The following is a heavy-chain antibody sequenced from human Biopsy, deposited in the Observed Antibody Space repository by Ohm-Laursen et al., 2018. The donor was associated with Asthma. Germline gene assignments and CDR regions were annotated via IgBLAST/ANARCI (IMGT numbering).Heavy chain of an antibody. CDR3: ARTTYGDDGFDP. Sequence: TLSLTCTVSGGSINMGDYYWSWIRQHPGKGLEWIGYIYYSGSTYYNPSLKSRVSILIDTSKNQFSLRLSSVTAADTAVYYCARTTYGDDGFDPWGQGTLVTVSS. J-gene: IGHJ5*02. CDR1: GGSINMGDYY. V-gene: IGHV4-31*03. D-gene: IGHD4-17*01. CDR2: IYYSGST.